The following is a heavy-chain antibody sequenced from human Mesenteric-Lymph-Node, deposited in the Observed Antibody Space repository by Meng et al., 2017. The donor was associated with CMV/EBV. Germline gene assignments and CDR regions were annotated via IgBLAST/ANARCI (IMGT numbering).Heavy chain of an antibody. Sequence: VQLVQAGAEVGKPGASVRNSSKASCYTFTSNGISWVRQAPGQGLEWMGWNSAYNGNTNNAQKLQARVTMTTDTTTSTAYMELRSLRSEDTAVYYCHSGWYQAGDDYWGQGTLVTVSS. CDR2: NSAYNGNT. CDR3: HSGWYQAGDDY. CDR1: CYTFTSNG. D-gene: IGHD6-19*01. J-gene: IGHJ4*02. V-gene: IGHV1-18*01.